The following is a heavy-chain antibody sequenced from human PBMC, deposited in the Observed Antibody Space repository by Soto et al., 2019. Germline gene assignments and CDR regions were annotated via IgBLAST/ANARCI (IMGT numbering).Heavy chain of an antibody. D-gene: IGHD1-1*01. V-gene: IGHV3-15*01. CDR2: IKSKSDGETT. J-gene: IGHJ4*02. Sequence: PGGSLRLSCAASGFTFSKAWMNWVRQAPGKGLEWVGRIKSKSDGETTYYAAPVKGRFTISRDDSKNTLYLQMNSLRAEDTAVYYCAKDGMGQRWVHPRLIDYWGQGTLVTVSS. CDR3: AKDGMGQRWVHPRLIDY. CDR1: GFTFSKAW.